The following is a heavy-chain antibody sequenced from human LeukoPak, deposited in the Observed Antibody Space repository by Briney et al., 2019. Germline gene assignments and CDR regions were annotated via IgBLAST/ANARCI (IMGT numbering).Heavy chain of an antibody. CDR2: TRYDGTNQ. CDR1: GFTFSNYA. D-gene: IGHD2-15*01. Sequence: GGSLRLSCAASGFTFSNYAMRWVRQAPGKGLEWVAFTRYDGTNQYYADSVKGRFTITRDNSKNTLYLQMNSLRAEDTAVYYCAKDYCSGGSCFGSDYWGQGTLVTVSS. CDR3: AKDYCSGGSCFGSDY. J-gene: IGHJ4*02. V-gene: IGHV3-30*02.